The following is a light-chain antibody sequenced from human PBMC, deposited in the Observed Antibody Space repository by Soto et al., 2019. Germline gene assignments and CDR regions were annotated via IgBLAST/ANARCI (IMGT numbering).Light chain of an antibody. CDR2: GAS. CDR1: QSVRSSY. CDR3: QQYGSSPLT. Sequence: EIVLTQSPGTLSLSPGERATLSCRASQSVRSSYLAWYQQKPGQAPRLLIYGASSTTTGFPGRFSGSGSGTDFTLTISKLEPEDVAVYYCQQYGSSPLTFGGGTKVEIK. V-gene: IGKV3-20*01. J-gene: IGKJ4*01.